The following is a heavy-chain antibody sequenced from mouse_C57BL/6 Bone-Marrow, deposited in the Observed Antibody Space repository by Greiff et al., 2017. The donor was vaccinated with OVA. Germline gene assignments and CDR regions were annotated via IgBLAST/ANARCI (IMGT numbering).Heavy chain of an antibody. CDR3: ASVTTVGGPFDD. Sequence: EVQLQQSGPELVKPGASVKISCKASGYTFTDYYMTWVKQSHGKSLEWIGDINPNNGGTSYNQKFKGKATLTVDKASSTAYMELRSLTSEDSAVYYCASVTTVGGPFDDWGQGTTLTVSS. CDR2: INPNNGGT. J-gene: IGHJ2*01. V-gene: IGHV1-26*01. CDR1: GYTFTDYY. D-gene: IGHD1-1*01.